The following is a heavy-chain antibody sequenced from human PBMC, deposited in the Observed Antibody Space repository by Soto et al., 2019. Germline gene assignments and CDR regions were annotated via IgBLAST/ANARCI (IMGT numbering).Heavy chain of an antibody. CDR3: ARAISGYDT. D-gene: IGHD5-12*01. CDR1: GITYTTYA. Sequence: QVQVVQSGAEVKKPGASVKVSCKASGITYTTYAIHWVRQAPGQGLEWMGWINTGNGNTRYSQSFQGRVTLTTDTSARTSYMYQSSVTSEDTAVCYCARAISGYDTWGQGTMITVSS. CDR2: INTGNGNT. V-gene: IGHV1-3*04. J-gene: IGHJ5*02.